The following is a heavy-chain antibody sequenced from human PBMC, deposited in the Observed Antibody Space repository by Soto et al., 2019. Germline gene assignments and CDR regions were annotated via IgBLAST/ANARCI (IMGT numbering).Heavy chain of an antibody. D-gene: IGHD5-12*01. J-gene: IGHJ4*02. Sequence: SETLSLTCTVSGVSISSSSYYWGWIRQPPGKGLEWIGSIYYSGNTYYNPSLKSRVTISVDTAKNQFSLKLSSVTAADTAVYYCAAGGGLPRYYWGQGTLVTVSS. CDR1: GVSISSSSYY. CDR3: AAGGGLPRYY. CDR2: IYYSGNT. V-gene: IGHV4-39*01.